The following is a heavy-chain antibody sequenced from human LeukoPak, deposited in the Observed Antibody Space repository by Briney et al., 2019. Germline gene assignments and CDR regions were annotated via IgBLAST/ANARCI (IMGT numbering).Heavy chain of an antibody. V-gene: IGHV1-46*01. D-gene: IGHD1-26*01. Sequence: ASVTVSCKSSGYAFTSYYMHWVRQASEQGLEWMGIINPSGGSTSYAQKFQGRVTMTRDTSTSTVYMELRSLRSEDTAVYYCASLSRATAFDIWGQGTMVTVSS. CDR1: GYAFTSYY. CDR3: ASLSRATAFDI. J-gene: IGHJ3*02. CDR2: INPSGGST.